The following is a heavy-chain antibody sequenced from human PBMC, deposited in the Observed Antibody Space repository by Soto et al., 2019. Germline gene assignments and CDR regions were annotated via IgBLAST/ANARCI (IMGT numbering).Heavy chain of an antibody. J-gene: IGHJ6*02. D-gene: IGHD3-10*01. CDR2: ISSSSSYT. V-gene: IGHV3-11*06. CDR3: ATLLWFGDGYGMDV. Sequence: GGSLRLSCAASGFTFSDYYMSWIRQAPGKGLEWVSYISSSSSYTNYADSVKGRFTISRDNAHNSLYLQMNSLRAEDTAVYYCATLLWFGDGYGMDVWGQGTTVTVSS. CDR1: GFTFSDYY.